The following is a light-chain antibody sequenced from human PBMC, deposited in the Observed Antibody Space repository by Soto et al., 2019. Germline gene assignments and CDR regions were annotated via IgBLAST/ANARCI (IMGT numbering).Light chain of an antibody. V-gene: IGKV3-20*01. CDR3: HHYGASPWA. CDR1: QSFSGTY. CDR2: RAS. J-gene: IGKJ1*01. Sequence: EIVLTQSPGTLSLSPGERATLSCRASQSFSGTYLAWYQQKPGQAPRLLIYRASTRATGVSDRFSGSGSGTDFTLTITSLPPEDFATYYCHHYGASPWAFGQGTKVDIK.